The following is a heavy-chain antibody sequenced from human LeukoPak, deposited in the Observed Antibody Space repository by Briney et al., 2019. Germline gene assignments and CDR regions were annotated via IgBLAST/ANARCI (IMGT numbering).Heavy chain of an antibody. CDR1: GYTFTSYG. CDR2: TSAYNGNT. CDR3: ARDWGYASGSPTFDY. Sequence: ASVKVSCKASGYTFTSYGISWVRQAPGQGLVWMGWTSAYNGNTNYAQKLQGRVTMTTDTSTNTAFMELRSLRSDDTAVYYCARDWGYASGSPTFDYWGQGTLVTVSS. D-gene: IGHD3-10*01. J-gene: IGHJ4*02. V-gene: IGHV1-18*01.